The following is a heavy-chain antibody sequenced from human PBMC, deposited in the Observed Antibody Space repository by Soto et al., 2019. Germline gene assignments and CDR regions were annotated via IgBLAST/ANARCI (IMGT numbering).Heavy chain of an antibody. V-gene: IGHV1-69*02. CDR3: ARVFQQPLVLGGAFDI. CDR1: GGTFSSYT. D-gene: IGHD6-13*01. CDR2: IIPILGIA. J-gene: IGHJ3*02. Sequence: QVQLVQSGAEVKKPGSSVKVSCKASGGTFSSYTISWVRQAPGQGLEWMGRIIPILGIANYAQKFQGRVTITADKSTSTAYMELSSLRSEDTAVYYCARVFQQPLVLGGAFDIWGQGTMVTVSS.